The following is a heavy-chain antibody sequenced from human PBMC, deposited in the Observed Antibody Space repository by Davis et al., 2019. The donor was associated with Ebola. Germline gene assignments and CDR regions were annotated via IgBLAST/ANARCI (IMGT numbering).Heavy chain of an antibody. CDR1: GYTFTSYG. CDR2: INPNSGGT. CDR3: ARDRSRIAAEWAWEN. J-gene: IGHJ4*02. D-gene: IGHD6-13*01. Sequence: AASVKVSCKASGYTFTSYGISWVRQAPGQGLEWMGRINPNSGGTNYAQKFQGRVTITRDTSASTAYMELSSLRSEDTAVYYCARDRSRIAAEWAWENWGQGTLVTVSS. V-gene: IGHV1-18*04.